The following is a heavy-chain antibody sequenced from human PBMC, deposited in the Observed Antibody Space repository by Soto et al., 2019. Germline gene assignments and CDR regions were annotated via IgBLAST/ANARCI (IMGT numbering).Heavy chain of an antibody. J-gene: IGHJ4*02. V-gene: IGHV3-74*01. CDR2: ISDDGSTA. Sequence: GGSLRLSCAVSGFTFSAYWMHWVRQVPGKGLTWVSRISDDGSTATCADSVKGRFVISRDNAKNSLYLEMNTLRADDSGLYYCARGPRVSSTGTGAHWGRGTLVTVSS. CDR3: ARGPRVSSTGTGAH. CDR1: GFTFSAYW. D-gene: IGHD1-1*01.